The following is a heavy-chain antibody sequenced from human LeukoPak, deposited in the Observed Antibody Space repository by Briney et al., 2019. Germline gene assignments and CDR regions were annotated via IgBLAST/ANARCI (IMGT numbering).Heavy chain of an antibody. CDR3: ARAFEIGYSSGWSDY. CDR1: GYTFSDYY. J-gene: IGHJ4*02. V-gene: IGHV1-2*02. CDR2: INPNNGGT. D-gene: IGHD6-19*01. Sequence: ASVKVSCKASGYTFSDYYIHWVRQAPGQGLEWMGWINPNNGGTNSAQKFQGRVTMTRDTSISTAYMELSRLRSDDTAVYYCARAFEIGYSSGWSDYWGQGTLVTVSS.